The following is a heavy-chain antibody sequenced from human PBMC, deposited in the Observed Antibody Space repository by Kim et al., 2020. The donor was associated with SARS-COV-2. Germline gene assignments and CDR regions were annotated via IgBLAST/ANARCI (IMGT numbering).Heavy chain of an antibody. D-gene: IGHD6-13*01. Sequence: PSLKSRDTITVDTSKNQFSLKLSSVTAADTAVYYCAREYSSSCYPVAFEIWGQGTMVTVSS. J-gene: IGHJ3*02. V-gene: IGHV4-30-2*04. CDR3: AREYSSSCYPVAFEI.